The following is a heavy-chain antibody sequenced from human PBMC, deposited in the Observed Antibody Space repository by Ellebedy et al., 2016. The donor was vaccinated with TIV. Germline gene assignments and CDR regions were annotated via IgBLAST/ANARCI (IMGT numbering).Heavy chain of an antibody. J-gene: IGHJ4*02. CDR2: IYPGDSDT. V-gene: IGHV5-51*01. CDR1: GYRFTIYW. D-gene: IGHD3-22*01. Sequence: KVSCKGSGYRFTIYWIGWVRQMPGKGLEWMGIIYPGDSDTRYSLSFQGQVTISADKSISTAYLQWSNLKASDTAMYYCARRDSSGYEFDYWGQGTLVTVSS. CDR3: ARRDSSGYEFDY.